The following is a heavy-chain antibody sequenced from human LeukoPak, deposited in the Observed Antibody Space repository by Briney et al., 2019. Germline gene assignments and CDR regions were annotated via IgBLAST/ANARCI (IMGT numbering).Heavy chain of an antibody. V-gene: IGHV3-48*03. CDR3: ASQKGRIAVAVDY. D-gene: IGHD6-19*01. Sequence: GGSLRLSCAASGFTFSSYEMNWVRQAPGKGLEWVSYISSSGSTIYYADSVKGRFTISRDNAKNSPYLQMNSLRAEDTAVYYCASQKGRIAVAVDYWGQGTLVTVSS. CDR1: GFTFSSYE. CDR2: ISSSGSTI. J-gene: IGHJ4*02.